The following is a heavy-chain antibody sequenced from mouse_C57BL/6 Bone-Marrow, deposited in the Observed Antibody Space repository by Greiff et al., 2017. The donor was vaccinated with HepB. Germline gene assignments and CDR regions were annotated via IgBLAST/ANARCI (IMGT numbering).Heavy chain of an antibody. CDR2: ISYDGSN. CDR3: ARRRYYFDY. CDR1: GYSITSGYY. J-gene: IGHJ2*01. Sequence: EVKLQESGPGLVKPSQSLSLTCSVTGYSITSGYYWNWIRQFPGNKLEWMGYISYDGSNNYNPSLKNRISITRDTSKNQFFLKLNSVTTEDTATYYCARRRYYFDYWGQGTTLTVSS. V-gene: IGHV3-6*01.